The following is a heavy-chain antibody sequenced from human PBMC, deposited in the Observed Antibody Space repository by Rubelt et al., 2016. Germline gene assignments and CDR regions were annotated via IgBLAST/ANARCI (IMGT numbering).Heavy chain of an antibody. Sequence: RYWMHWVRQAPGKGLVWVSRINTDGSTSYADSVKGRFTISRDNGKNTLHLQMNSLRAEDTAVYYCAKDMDDFWSGYYPSYDYWGQGTLVTVSS. D-gene: IGHD3-3*01. V-gene: IGHV3-74*01. CDR1: RYW. CDR3: AKDMDDFWSGYYPSYDY. CDR2: INTDGST. J-gene: IGHJ4*02.